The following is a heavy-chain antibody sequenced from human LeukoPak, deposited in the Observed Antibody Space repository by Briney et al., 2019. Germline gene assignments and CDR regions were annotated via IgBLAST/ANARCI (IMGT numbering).Heavy chain of an antibody. CDR3: ARGSYDSSDFEYFHH. Sequence: ASVKVSCKAAGYTFTGNYMHWVRQAPGQGLEWMGWINPNSGGTNYAQKFQGRVTMTRDTSIGTAYMELNRLRSDDTAVYYCARGSYDSSDFEYFHHWGQGTLVTVSS. CDR1: GYTFTGNY. V-gene: IGHV1-2*02. J-gene: IGHJ1*01. D-gene: IGHD3-22*01. CDR2: INPNSGGT.